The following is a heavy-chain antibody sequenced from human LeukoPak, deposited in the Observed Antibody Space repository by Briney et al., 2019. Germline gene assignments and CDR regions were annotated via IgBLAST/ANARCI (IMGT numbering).Heavy chain of an antibody. Sequence: ASVKVSCKASGYTFTGYYMHWVRQAPGQGLEWMGWINPNSGGTNYAQKFQGRVTMTRDTSISTAYLQWSSLKASDTAMYYCASAVDGEHYWGQGTLVTVSS. D-gene: IGHD3-10*01. V-gene: IGHV1-2*02. CDR2: INPNSGGT. CDR1: GYTFTGYY. J-gene: IGHJ4*02. CDR3: ASAVDGEHY.